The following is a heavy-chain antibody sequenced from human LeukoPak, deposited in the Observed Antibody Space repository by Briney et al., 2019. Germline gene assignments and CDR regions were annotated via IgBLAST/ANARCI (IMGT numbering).Heavy chain of an antibody. CDR2: IKQDGSEK. D-gene: IGHD3-22*01. V-gene: IGHV3-7*01. CDR1: GFTFSSYW. J-gene: IGHJ4*02. CDR3: ARGAHDSSGYYYESFDY. Sequence: PGGSLRLSCAASGFTFSSYWMSWVRQAPGKGLEWVANIKQDGSEKCYVDFVKGRFTISRDNAKNSLYLQMNSLRAEDTAVYYCARGAHDSSGYYYESFDYWGQGTLVTVSS.